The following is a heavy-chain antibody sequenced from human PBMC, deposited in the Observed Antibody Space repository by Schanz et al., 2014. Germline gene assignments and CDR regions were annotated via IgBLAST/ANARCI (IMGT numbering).Heavy chain of an antibody. Sequence: EVQLLESGGGFEQPGGSLRLSCVASGFTFNSYVMTWVRQAPGKGLEWVSLINGRGGETNYADSVKGRFTISRDNSKNTLYLQMNSLRAEDTAVYYCARGSMVRGVIISSAFDYWGQGTLVTVSS. D-gene: IGHD3-10*01. CDR2: INGRGGET. V-gene: IGHV3-23*01. CDR1: GFTFNSYV. CDR3: ARGSMVRGVIISSAFDY. J-gene: IGHJ4*02.